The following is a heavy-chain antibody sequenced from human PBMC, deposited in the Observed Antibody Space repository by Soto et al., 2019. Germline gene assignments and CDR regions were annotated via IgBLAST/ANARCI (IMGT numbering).Heavy chain of an antibody. CDR3: ARGRGSALHY. CDR1: GGSFSGYY. D-gene: IGHD2-2*01. CDR2: INHSGST. Sequence: QVQLQQWGAGLLKPSETLSLTCAVYGGSFSGYYWSWIRQPPGKGLEWIGEINHSGSTNYNPSLKSRVTISVDTSKHQFSLKLSSVTAADTAVYYCARGRGSALHYWGQGTLVTVSS. V-gene: IGHV4-34*01. J-gene: IGHJ4*02.